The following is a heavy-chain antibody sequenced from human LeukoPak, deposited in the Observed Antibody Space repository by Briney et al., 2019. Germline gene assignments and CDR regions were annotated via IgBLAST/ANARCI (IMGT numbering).Heavy chain of an antibody. CDR3: AINYDFWSGSSLYGMDV. V-gene: IGHV5-51*01. CDR2: IYSGDSDT. CDR1: GYSFTSYC. Sequence: GESPKIFCRGSGYSFTSYCIGWVRQMAGEGLEWMGVIYSGDSDTRYSPSFQGQVTISAGKSISTAYLQWSSLKASDTAMYYCAINYDFWSGSSLYGMDVWGQGTTVTVSS. D-gene: IGHD3-3*01. J-gene: IGHJ6*02.